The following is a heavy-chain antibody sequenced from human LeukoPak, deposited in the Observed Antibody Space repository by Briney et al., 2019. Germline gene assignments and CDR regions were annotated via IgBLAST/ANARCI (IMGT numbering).Heavy chain of an antibody. Sequence: GGSLRLSCVASGFTFSSYWMHWVRQAPGKGLVWVSRINSDGSSTSYADSVKGRFTISRDNAKNTLYLQMNSLRDEDTAVYYCARVLSGWNFDPWGQGTLVTVSS. CDR1: GFTFSSYW. CDR2: INSDGSST. J-gene: IGHJ5*02. D-gene: IGHD6-19*01. CDR3: ARVLSGWNFDP. V-gene: IGHV3-74*01.